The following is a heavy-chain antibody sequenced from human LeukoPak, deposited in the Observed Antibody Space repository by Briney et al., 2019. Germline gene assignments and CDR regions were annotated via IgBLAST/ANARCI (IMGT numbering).Heavy chain of an antibody. D-gene: IGHD1-26*01. CDR2: IIPIFGTA. CDR3: VTVILGAAETPYYYGMDV. V-gene: IGHV1-69*06. Sequence: ASVKVSCKASGGTFSSYAISWVRQASGQGLEWMGGIIPIFGTANYAQKFQGRVTITADKSTSTAYMELSSLRSEDTAVYFCVTVILGAAETPYYYGMDVWGQGTTVTVSS. J-gene: IGHJ6*02. CDR1: GGTFSSYA.